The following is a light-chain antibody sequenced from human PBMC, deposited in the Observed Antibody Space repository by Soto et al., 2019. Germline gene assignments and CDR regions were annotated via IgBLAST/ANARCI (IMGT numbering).Light chain of an antibody. J-gene: IGKJ5*01. Sequence: ETVLTQSPGTLALPPGERATLSCRASQSVSVRSLSWYPQKPGQDPRLLIYAASSRATGIPDRFSRIGSGTDFNLTFSRLDPEDFAVYEGQQHSNWPVTFGPVTRVEIK. V-gene: IGKV3D-20*02. CDR2: AAS. CDR3: QQHSNWPVT. CDR1: QSVSVRS.